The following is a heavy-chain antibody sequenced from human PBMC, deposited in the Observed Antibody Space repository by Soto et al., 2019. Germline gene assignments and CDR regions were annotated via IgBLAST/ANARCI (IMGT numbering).Heavy chain of an antibody. CDR3: AATWDGYSYGDGVYYFDY. Sequence: QVQLVESGGGVVQPGRSLRLSCAASGFTFSSSGMHWVRQAPGKGLEWVAVISYDGSNKYYADSVKGRFTISRDNSKNTLYLQMNSLRAEDTAVYYCAATWDGYSYGDGVYYFDYWGQGTLVTVSS. V-gene: IGHV3-30*03. CDR2: ISYDGSNK. J-gene: IGHJ4*02. CDR1: GFTFSSSG. D-gene: IGHD5-18*01.